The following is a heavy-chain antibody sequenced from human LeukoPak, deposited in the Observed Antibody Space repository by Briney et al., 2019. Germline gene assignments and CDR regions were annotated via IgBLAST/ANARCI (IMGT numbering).Heavy chain of an antibody. V-gene: IGHV1-69*13. Sequence: GASVNVSCKASGGTFSSYAISWVRQAPGQGLEWMGGIIPIFGTANYAQKFQGRVTITADESTSTAYMELSSLRSEDTAVYYCARGWNYPYYFDYWGQGTLVTVSS. CDR3: ARGWNYPYYFDY. CDR1: GGTFSSYA. D-gene: IGHD1-7*01. CDR2: IIPIFGTA. J-gene: IGHJ4*02.